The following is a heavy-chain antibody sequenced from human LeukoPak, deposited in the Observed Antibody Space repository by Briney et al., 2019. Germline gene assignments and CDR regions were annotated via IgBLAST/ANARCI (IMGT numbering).Heavy chain of an antibody. D-gene: IGHD6-6*01. J-gene: IGHJ6*03. Sequence: GGSLRLPCAASGFTFSSYSMNWVRQAPGKGLEWVSSISSSSSYIYYADSVKGRFTISRDNAKNSLYLQMNSLRAEDTAVYYCARGEQLVFGGNYYMDVWGKGTTVTVSS. V-gene: IGHV3-21*01. CDR1: GFTFSSYS. CDR2: ISSSSSYI. CDR3: ARGEQLVFGGNYYMDV.